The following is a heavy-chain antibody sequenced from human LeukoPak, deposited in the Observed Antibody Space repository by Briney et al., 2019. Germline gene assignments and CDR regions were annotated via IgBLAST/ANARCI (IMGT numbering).Heavy chain of an antibody. J-gene: IGHJ4*02. Sequence: SETLSLTCTVSGGSISGSGYYWGWIRQPPGKGLEWIGNIYYSGTIYYNPSLKSRVTISVDTSRNQFSLKLSSVTAADTAVYYCARRREGTSWVDYWGQGTLVTVSS. CDR1: GGSISGSGYY. D-gene: IGHD1-26*01. CDR2: IYYSGTI. V-gene: IGHV4-39*01. CDR3: ARRREGTSWVDY.